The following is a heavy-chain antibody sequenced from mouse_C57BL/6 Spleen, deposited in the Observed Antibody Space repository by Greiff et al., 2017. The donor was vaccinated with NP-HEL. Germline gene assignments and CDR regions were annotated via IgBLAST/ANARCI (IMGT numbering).Heavy chain of an antibody. V-gene: IGHV7-3*01. CDR2: IRNKANGYTT. CDR3: ARSSGGSSSWFAY. D-gene: IGHD1-1*01. Sequence: EVQVVESGGGLVQPGGSLSLSCAASGFTFTDYYMSWVRQPPGKALEWLGFIRNKANGYTTEYSASVKGRFTISRDNSQSILYLQMNALRAEDSATYYCARSSGGSSSWFAYWGQGTLVTVSA. CDR1: GFTFTDYY. J-gene: IGHJ3*01.